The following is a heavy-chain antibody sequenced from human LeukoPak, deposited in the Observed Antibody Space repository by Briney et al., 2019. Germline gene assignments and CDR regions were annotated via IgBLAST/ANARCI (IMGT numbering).Heavy chain of an antibody. Sequence: GGSLRLSCAASGFTFSNYAMNWVRHAPGKGLEGVSLISSSGITYYAVSVKGRFTISRDNSKNTVSLQMNSLRGEDTAVYYCAKDVRVGGGGMDVWGQGTPVTVSS. CDR3: AKDVRVGGGGMDV. J-gene: IGHJ6*02. CDR2: ISSSGIT. V-gene: IGHV3-23*01. CDR1: GFTFSNYA. D-gene: IGHD1-26*01.